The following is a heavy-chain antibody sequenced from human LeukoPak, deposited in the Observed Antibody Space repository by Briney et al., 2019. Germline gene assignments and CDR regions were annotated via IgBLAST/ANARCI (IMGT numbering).Heavy chain of an antibody. D-gene: IGHD6-19*01. V-gene: IGHV1-2*02. CDR3: ARGMGSGWADDALDI. Sequence: EASVKVSCKASGYTFTGYFMHWVRQTPGQGLEWMGWINPNSGGTNYAQKFQGRVTMTRDTSISTAYMELSRLRSDDTAVYYCARGMGSGWADDALDIWGQGTMVTVSS. J-gene: IGHJ3*02. CDR2: INPNSGGT. CDR1: GYTFTGYF.